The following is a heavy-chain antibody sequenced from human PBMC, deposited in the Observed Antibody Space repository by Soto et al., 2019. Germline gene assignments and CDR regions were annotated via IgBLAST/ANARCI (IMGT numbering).Heavy chain of an antibody. J-gene: IGHJ4*02. CDR3: ARDGGIIAVAGSQDFN. D-gene: IGHD6-19*01. CDR2: IIPILGIA. CDR1: GGTFSSYT. V-gene: IGHV1-69*04. Sequence: RASVKVSCKASGGTFSSYTISWVRQAPGQGLEWMGRIIPILGIANYAQKFQGRVTITADKSTSTAYMELSSLRSEDTAVYYCARDGGIIAVAGSQDFNWGQGTLVTVSS.